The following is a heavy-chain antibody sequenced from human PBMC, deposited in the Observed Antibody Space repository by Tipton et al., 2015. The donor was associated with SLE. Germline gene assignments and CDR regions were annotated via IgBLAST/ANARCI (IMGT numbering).Heavy chain of an antibody. CDR2: ITTGGNTI. Sequence: SLRLSCAASGFAFSNYEMSWVRQAPGKGLEWISYITTGGNTIHYADSVKGRFTISRDDAKNSLYLQMNFLRPEDTAVYYCARDDPDSWIFDYWGQGTLVTVSS. CDR3: ARDDPDSWIFDY. D-gene: IGHD5-12*01. J-gene: IGHJ4*02. CDR1: GFAFSNYE. V-gene: IGHV3-48*03.